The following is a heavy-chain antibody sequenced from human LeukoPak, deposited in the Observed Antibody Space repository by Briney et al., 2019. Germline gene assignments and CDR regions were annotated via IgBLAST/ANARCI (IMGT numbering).Heavy chain of an antibody. V-gene: IGHV3-15*01. CDR1: GFTFSNSW. CDR3: TPTPHSGGY. J-gene: IGHJ4*02. CDR2: IKSKTDGGTT. D-gene: IGHD2-21*01. Sequence: PGGSLRLSCAASGFTFSNSWMSGVRQAPGGGVEWVGRIKSKTDGGTTDYAAPVKRRFTISRDDSTDTLYLQMNSLKTEDTAVYYCTPTPHSGGYWGQGTLVTVSS.